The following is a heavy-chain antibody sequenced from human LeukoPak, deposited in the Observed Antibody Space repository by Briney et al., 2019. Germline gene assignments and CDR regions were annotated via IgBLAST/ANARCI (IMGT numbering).Heavy chain of an antibody. J-gene: IGHJ4*02. Sequence: ASVKVSCKASGYTFTGYYMHWVRQAPGQGPEWMGWINPNSGGTNYAQKLQGRVTMTTDTSTSTAYMELRSLRSDDTAVYYCARDQDFWSGYHYWGQGTLVTVSS. V-gene: IGHV1-2*02. CDR3: ARDQDFWSGYHY. D-gene: IGHD3-3*01. CDR2: INPNSGGT. CDR1: GYTFTGYY.